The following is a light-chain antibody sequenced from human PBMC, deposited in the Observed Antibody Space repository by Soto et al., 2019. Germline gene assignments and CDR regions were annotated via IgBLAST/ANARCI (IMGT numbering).Light chain of an antibody. CDR3: QTFGSAPQT. J-gene: IGKJ1*01. CDR2: EAS. Sequence: DIQMTQSPSSLSASVGDRVTITCRASRGIRHYLAWYQQKPGKVPKLLIYEASNLQSGVPSRFRGGGSGTEFTLTISSLQPEDVATYYCQTFGSAPQTFGQGTKVEIK. CDR1: RGIRHY. V-gene: IGKV1-27*01.